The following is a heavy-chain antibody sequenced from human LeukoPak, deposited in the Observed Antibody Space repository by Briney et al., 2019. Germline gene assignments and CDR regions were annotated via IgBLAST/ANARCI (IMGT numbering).Heavy chain of an antibody. J-gene: IGHJ3*02. CDR3: ARGTGRGYGGNSDAFDI. CDR2: IYSGGST. V-gene: IGHV3-53*01. D-gene: IGHD4-23*01. CDR1: GFTVSTNY. Sequence: GGSLRLSWAASGFTVSTNYMSWVRQTPGKGLEWVSVIYSGGSTYYADSVKGRFAISRDNSKNTLYLQMNSLRAEDTAVYYCARGTGRGYGGNSDAFDIWGQGTMVTVSS.